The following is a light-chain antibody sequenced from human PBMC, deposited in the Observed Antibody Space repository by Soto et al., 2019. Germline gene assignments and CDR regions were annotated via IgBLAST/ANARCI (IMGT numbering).Light chain of an antibody. J-gene: IGLJ3*02. CDR2: RNN. CDR3: AAWDDSLSAVV. Sequence: QSVLTQPPSASGTPGQRVTISCSGSISNLGSNFIFWYQQLPGAAPKLLISRNNERPSGVPDRFSGSKSGTSASLAIDGLQSEDEADYHCAAWDDSLSAVVFGGGTKLTVL. CDR1: ISNLGSNF. V-gene: IGLV1-47*01.